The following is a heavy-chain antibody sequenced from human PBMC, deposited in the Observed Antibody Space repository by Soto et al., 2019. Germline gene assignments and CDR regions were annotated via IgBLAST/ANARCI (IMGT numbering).Heavy chain of an antibody. Sequence: QVQLVQSGAEVKEPGSSVKVSCKATGDLFNNYAFNWVRQAPGQGLEWMGRISPLFSTTNYAQKFQGRVTICSDELTTIVYLEVSNLESEDTAMYYCAASASVAAAGYFKFCGQGTLVTVSP. J-gene: IGHJ4*02. CDR2: ISPLFSTT. CDR1: GDLFNNYA. CDR3: AASASVAAAGYFKF. V-gene: IGHV1-69*01. D-gene: IGHD6-13*01.